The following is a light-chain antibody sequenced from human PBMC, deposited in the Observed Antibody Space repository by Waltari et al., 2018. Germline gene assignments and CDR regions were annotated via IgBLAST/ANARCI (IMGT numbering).Light chain of an antibody. CDR2: KAS. CDR1: QSIGDW. V-gene: IGKV1-5*03. CDR3: QQYDSFSYT. Sequence: DIQMTQSPSTLSASVGDRVTITCRASQSIGDWLAWYQQKPGKAPKLLMYKASTLQSGVPSKFGGSGSGTEFTLTISSLQPDDFATYYCQQYDSFSYTFGQGTQLE. J-gene: IGKJ2*01.